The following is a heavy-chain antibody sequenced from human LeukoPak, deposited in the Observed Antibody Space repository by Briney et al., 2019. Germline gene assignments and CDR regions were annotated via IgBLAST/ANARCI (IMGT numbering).Heavy chain of an antibody. CDR1: GFTGSHNY. Sequence: GGSLRLSCAASGFTGSHNYMSWVRLAPGKGLEWVSATHSSGGTYYADSVKGRFTISRDTSKNTLYLQINSLSVEDTAVYYCIVFGDSNHWGQGTLVTVSS. CDR2: THSSGGT. CDR3: IVFGDSNH. D-gene: IGHD4-17*01. J-gene: IGHJ5*02. V-gene: IGHV3-53*01.